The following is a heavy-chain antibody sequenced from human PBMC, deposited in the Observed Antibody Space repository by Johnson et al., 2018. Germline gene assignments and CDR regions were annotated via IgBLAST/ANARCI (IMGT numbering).Heavy chain of an antibody. CDR1: GGSISSSSYY. CDR3: ARSIVRVIITVLDYYNYYMDV. CDR2: IHYSGST. Sequence: QVQLQESGPGLVKHSETLYLNCTLSGGSISSSSYYWGWVRQPPGKGLEWIGHIHYSGSTYYSQSLKSRVTISGDTSKIQFSLMLRSVTAADQAVYYCARSIVRVIITVLDYYNYYMDVGGKGTTVIVSS. J-gene: IGHJ6*03. V-gene: IGHV4-39*07. D-gene: IGHD3-10*01.